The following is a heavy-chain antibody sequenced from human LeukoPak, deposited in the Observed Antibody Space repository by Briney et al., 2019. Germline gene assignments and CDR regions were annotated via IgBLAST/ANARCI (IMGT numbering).Heavy chain of an antibody. CDR1: GGTFSSYA. CDR2: IIPILGIA. D-gene: IGHD1-26*01. V-gene: IGHV1-69*04. Sequence: SVKVSCKASGGTFSSYAISWVRQAPGQGLEWMGRIIPILGIANYAQKFQGRVTITADKSTSTAYMELSSLRSEDTAVYYRAREVVVGATSCFDYWGQGTLVTVSS. CDR3: AREVVVGATSCFDY. J-gene: IGHJ4*02.